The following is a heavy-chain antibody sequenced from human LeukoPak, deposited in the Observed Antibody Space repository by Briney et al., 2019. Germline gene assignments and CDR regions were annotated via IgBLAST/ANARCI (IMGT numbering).Heavy chain of an antibody. CDR3: ARHLGYCSGGSCYFWFDP. CDR2: VYFDGGT. D-gene: IGHD2-15*01. V-gene: IGHV4-39*01. Sequence: PSETLSLTCSVSGGSVTTGTYHWAWIRQPPGKGLEWIGSVYFDGGTHYNRSLQSRVAISVDTSKNQFSLKLSSVTAADTAVYYCARHLGYCSGGSCYFWFDPWGQGTLVTVSS. J-gene: IGHJ5*02. CDR1: GGSVTTGTYH.